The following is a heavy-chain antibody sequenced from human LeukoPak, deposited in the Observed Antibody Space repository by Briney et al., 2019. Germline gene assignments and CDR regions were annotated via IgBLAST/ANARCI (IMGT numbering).Heavy chain of an antibody. J-gene: IGHJ1*01. D-gene: IGHD6-13*01. Sequence: SETLSLTCAVYGGSFSGYYWSWIRQPPGKGLEWIGEINHSGSTNYNPSLKSRVTISVDTSKNQFSLKLSSVTAADTAVYYCARSLAGSIAAAGRRGYFQHWGQGTLVTVSS. CDR2: INHSGST. V-gene: IGHV4-34*01. CDR1: GGSFSGYY. CDR3: ARSLAGSIAAAGRRGYFQH.